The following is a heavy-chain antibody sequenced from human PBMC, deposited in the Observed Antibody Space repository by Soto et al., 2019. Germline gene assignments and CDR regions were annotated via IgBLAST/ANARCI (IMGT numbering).Heavy chain of an antibody. CDR2: ISSGAITI. J-gene: IGHJ4*02. CDR3: AGQYSSSSVEF. CDR1: GFTFSDYY. V-gene: IGHV3-11*01. Sequence: QVQLVESGGGLVKPGGSLRLSCAASGFTFSDYYMNWIRQAPGKGLEWVSYISSGAITIYYADSVKGRVTISRDNAKNSLYLRMNSLRAEETALYYCAGQYSSSSVEFWGQGTLVTVSS. D-gene: IGHD6-6*01.